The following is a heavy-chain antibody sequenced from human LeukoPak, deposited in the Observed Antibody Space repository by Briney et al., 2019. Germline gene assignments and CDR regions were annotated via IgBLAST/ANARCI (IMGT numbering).Heavy chain of an antibody. D-gene: IGHD3-22*01. V-gene: IGHV4-4*07. CDR1: GGSISTYY. CDR2: IYTSGST. CDR3: ARIIYDSSGYYPSGAFDI. Sequence: PSETLSLTCTVSGGSISTYYWSWIRQPAGKGLEWIGRIYTSGSTNYNPSLKSRVTMSVDTSKNQFSLKLSSVTAADTAMYYCARIIYDSSGYYPSGAFDIWGQGTMVTVSS. J-gene: IGHJ3*02.